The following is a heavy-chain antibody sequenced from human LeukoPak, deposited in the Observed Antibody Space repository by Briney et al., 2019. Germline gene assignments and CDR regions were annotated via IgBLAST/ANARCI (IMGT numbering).Heavy chain of an antibody. V-gene: IGHV1-46*01. CDR3: ARGPELPLRSFDY. D-gene: IGHD4-17*01. J-gene: IGHJ4*02. CDR2: INPSGGST. Sequence: ASVKVSCKASGYTFTSYGISWVRQAPGQGLEWMGIINPSGGSTSYAQKFQGRVTMTRDMSTSTVYMELSSLRSEDTAVYYCARGPELPLRSFDYWGQGTLVTVPS. CDR1: GYTFTSYG.